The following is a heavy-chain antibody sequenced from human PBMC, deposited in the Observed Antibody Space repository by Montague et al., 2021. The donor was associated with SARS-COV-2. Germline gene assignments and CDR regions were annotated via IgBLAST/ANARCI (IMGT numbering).Heavy chain of an antibody. V-gene: IGHV2-70*11. Sequence: PALVKPTQTLTLTCTFSGFSLSTSGMCVSWIRPPPGKALEWLARSDWDXDKYYSTSLKTRLTISKDTSKNQVVLTMTNMDPVDTATYYCARGYYDILTGYLDAFDIWGQGTMVTVSS. CDR1: GFSLSTSGMC. CDR2: SDWDXDK. CDR3: ARGYYDILTGYLDAFDI. J-gene: IGHJ3*02. D-gene: IGHD3-9*01.